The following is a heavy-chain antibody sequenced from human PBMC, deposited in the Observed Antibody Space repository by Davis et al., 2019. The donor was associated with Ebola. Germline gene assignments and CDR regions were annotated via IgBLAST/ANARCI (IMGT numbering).Heavy chain of an antibody. CDR2: IYYSGST. V-gene: IGHV4-39*01. Sequence: MPSETLSLTCTVSGGSVSSGSYYWSWIRQPPGKGLEWIGSIYYSGSTYYNPSLKSRVTISVDTSKNQFSLKLSSVTAADTAVYYCARYARYYYDSSGYYYVLGWFDPWGQGTLVTVSS. CDR1: GGSVSSGSYY. CDR3: ARYARYYYDSSGYYYVLGWFDP. J-gene: IGHJ5*02. D-gene: IGHD3-22*01.